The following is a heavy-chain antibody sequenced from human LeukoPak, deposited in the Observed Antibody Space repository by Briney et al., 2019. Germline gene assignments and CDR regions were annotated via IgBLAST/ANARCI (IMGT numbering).Heavy chain of an antibody. J-gene: IGHJ4*02. D-gene: IGHD1-26*01. CDR2: ISYDGSNK. CDR1: GFTFSSYA. Sequence: GGSLRLSCAASGFTFSSYAMHWVRQAPGKGLEWVAVISYDGSNKYYADSVKGRFTISRDNSKNTLYLQMNSLRAEDTAVYYCASSEVGAPWDYWGQGTLVTVSS. CDR3: ASSEVGAPWDY. V-gene: IGHV3-30*04.